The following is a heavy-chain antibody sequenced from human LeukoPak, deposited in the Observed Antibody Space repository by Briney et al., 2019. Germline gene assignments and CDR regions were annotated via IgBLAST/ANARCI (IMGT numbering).Heavy chain of an antibody. CDR3: ARKGSMTARPFVSIDY. D-gene: IGHD6-6*01. J-gene: IGHJ4*02. CDR1: GGSISTYY. V-gene: IGHV4-4*07. Sequence: KPSETLSLTCTVSGGSISTYYWSWIRQPAGKGLEWIGRIHISGNTDYNPSLESRVTMSVHTSKNQFSLKLTSVTAADTAVYYCARKGSMTARPFVSIDYWGQGTLVTVSS. CDR2: IHISGNT.